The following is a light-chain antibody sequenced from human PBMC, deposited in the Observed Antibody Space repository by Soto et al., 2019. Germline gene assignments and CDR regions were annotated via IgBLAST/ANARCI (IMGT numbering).Light chain of an antibody. Sequence: EIVMTQSPATLSVSPGERATLSCRASQSVSSNLAWYQQKPGQAPMLLIYGASTRATGIPARFSGRGSGTEFTLTISSLQSEDCAVYYCQQCNDWPHTFGQGTKLEIK. J-gene: IGKJ2*01. CDR3: QQCNDWPHT. CDR2: GAS. V-gene: IGKV3-15*01. CDR1: QSVSSN.